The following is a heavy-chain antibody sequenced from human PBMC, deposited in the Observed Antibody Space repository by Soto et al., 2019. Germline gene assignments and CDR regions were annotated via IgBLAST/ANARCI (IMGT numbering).Heavy chain of an antibody. V-gene: IGHV4-39*01. D-gene: IGHD3-10*01. CDR2: IYYSGST. Sequence: PSETLSLTCTVSGGSISSSSYYWGWIRQPPGKGLEWIGSIYYSGSTYYNPSLKSRVTISVDTSKNQFSLKLSSVTAADTAVYYCARHHLWFGEFVWFDPWGQGTLVTSPQ. CDR3: ARHHLWFGEFVWFDP. J-gene: IGHJ5*02. CDR1: GGSISSSSYY.